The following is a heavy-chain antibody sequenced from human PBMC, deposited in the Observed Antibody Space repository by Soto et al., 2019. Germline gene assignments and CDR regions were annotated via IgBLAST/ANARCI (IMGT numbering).Heavy chain of an antibody. CDR1: GGSFSGYY. CDR3: ARGGPNAMITFGGVIVYYFDY. D-gene: IGHD3-16*02. CDR2: INHSGST. V-gene: IGHV4-34*01. Sequence: QVQLQQWGAGLLKPSETLSLTCAVYGGSFSGYYWSWIRQPPGKGLEWIGEINHSGSTNYNPSLKSRVTISVDTSKNQFSLKLSSVTAADTAVYYCARGGPNAMITFGGVIVYYFDYWGQGTLVTVSS. J-gene: IGHJ4*02.